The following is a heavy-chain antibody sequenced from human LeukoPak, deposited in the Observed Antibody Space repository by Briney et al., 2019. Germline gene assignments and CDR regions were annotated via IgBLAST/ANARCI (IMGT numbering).Heavy chain of an antibody. D-gene: IGHD2-15*01. Sequence: SETLSLTCAVYGGSFSGYYWSWIRQPPGKGLEWIGHIYYSGSTNYNPSLKSRVTISVDTSKNQFSLKLSSVTAADTAVYYCARIYVGGSLDYWGQGILVTVSS. CDR2: IYYSGST. CDR3: ARIYVGGSLDY. J-gene: IGHJ4*02. V-gene: IGHV4-59*01. CDR1: GGSFSGYY.